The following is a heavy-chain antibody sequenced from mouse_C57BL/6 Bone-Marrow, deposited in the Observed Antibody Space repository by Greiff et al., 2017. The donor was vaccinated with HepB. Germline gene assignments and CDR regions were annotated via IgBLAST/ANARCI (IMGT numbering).Heavy chain of an antibody. J-gene: IGHJ2*01. Sequence: LKQSGAELVRPGASVKLSCTASGFNIKDDYMHWVKQRPEQGLEWIGWIDPENGDTEYASKFQGKATITADTSSNTAYLQLSSLTSEDTAVYYCTTSPHYYGSSYGFDYWGQGTTLTVSS. V-gene: IGHV14-4*01. D-gene: IGHD1-1*01. CDR1: GFNIKDDY. CDR2: IDPENGDT. CDR3: TTSPHYYGSSYGFDY.